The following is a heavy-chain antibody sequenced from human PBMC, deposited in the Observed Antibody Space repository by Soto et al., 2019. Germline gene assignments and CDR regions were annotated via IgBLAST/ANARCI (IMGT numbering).Heavy chain of an antibody. CDR2: IITILGIA. Sequence: QVQLVQSGAAVKKPGSSVKVSCKASGGTFSSYTISWVRQAPGQGLEWMGRIITILGIANYAQKFPGRVTITADKSTSTGYMELSSLRSEDTAVYYCARYGYSSGWYSGYWGQGTLVTVS. CDR1: GGTFSSYT. V-gene: IGHV1-69*02. J-gene: IGHJ4*02. CDR3: ARYGYSSGWYSGY. D-gene: IGHD6-19*01.